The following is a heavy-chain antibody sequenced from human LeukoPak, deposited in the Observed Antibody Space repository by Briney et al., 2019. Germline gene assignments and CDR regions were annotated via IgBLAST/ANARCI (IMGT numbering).Heavy chain of an antibody. J-gene: IGHJ6*03. D-gene: IGHD2-2*01. CDR2: IYTSGST. CDR3: ATNAVPYYYYYMDV. Sequence: PSETLSLTCTVSGCSISSYYWSWIRQPPGKGLEWIGYIYTSGSTNYNPSLKSRVTISVDTSKNQFSLKLSSVTAADTAVYYCATNAVPYYYYYMDVWGKGTTVTVSS. V-gene: IGHV4-4*09. CDR1: GCSISSYY.